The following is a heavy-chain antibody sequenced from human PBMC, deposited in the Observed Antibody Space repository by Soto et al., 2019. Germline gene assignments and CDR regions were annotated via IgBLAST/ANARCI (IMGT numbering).Heavy chain of an antibody. CDR3: ARGTVTTHFDY. Sequence: ASVKVSCKASGYTFTSYAMHWVRQAPGQRLEWMGWINAGNGNTKYSQKFQGRVTITRDTSASTAYMGLSSLRSEDTAVYYCARGTVTTHFDYWGQGTLVTVSS. CDR2: INAGNGNT. CDR1: GYTFTSYA. J-gene: IGHJ4*02. V-gene: IGHV1-3*01. D-gene: IGHD4-4*01.